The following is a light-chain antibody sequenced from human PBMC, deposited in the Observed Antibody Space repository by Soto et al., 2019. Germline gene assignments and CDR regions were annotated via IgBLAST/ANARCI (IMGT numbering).Light chain of an antibody. CDR3: QSYDSSLIGVV. V-gene: IGLV1-40*01. Sequence: QSVLTQPPSVSGAPGQRVTISCTGSSSNIGAGYDVHWYQQVPGTAPKLLIYDNTNRPSGVPDPFSGSKSGTSASLAITGLQVEDEADYYCQSYDSSLIGVVFGGGTKLTVL. CDR1: SSNIGAGYD. CDR2: DNT. J-gene: IGLJ2*01.